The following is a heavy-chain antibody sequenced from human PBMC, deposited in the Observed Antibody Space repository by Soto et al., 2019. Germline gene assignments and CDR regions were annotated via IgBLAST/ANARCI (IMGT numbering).Heavy chain of an antibody. J-gene: IGHJ4*02. CDR2: ISHDGINK. CDR1: EFSISPYW. D-gene: IGHD2-2*01. Sequence: VQLVESGGDLVQPGGSLRLSCVASEFSISPYWMSWVRQAPGKGLEWVALISHDGINKYYADSVRGRFTISRDSSTNTLYLQMNSLRAADTAVYYCGRCTSTSCHLGSDYWGQGTLVTVSS. CDR3: GRCTSTSCHLGSDY. V-gene: IGHV3-30-3*01.